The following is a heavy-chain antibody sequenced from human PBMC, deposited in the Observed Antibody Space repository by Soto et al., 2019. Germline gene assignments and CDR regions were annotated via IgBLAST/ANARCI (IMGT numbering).Heavy chain of an antibody. D-gene: IGHD1-26*01. Sequence: VQLVESGGGLVQPGGSLRLSCAASGFIFSDHSMDWVRQAPGKGLEWVGRIKNKANRYTTEYAASVKGRFTITRDDSRNSLYLQMNILKTEDTAVYYCTRISLVGATGGRYFDYLGQGTLLTVSS. CDR3: TRISLVGATGGRYFDY. V-gene: IGHV3-72*01. CDR2: IKNKANRYTT. CDR1: GFIFSDHS. J-gene: IGHJ4*02.